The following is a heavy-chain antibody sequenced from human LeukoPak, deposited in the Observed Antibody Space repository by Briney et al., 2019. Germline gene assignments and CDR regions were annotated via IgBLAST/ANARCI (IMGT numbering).Heavy chain of an antibody. V-gene: IGHV4-4*07. D-gene: IGHD6-19*01. J-gene: IGHJ3*02. CDR3: ARDRSSGWYSGDAFDI. CDR2: IYTSGST. CDR1: GGSISSYY. Sequence: SETLSLTCTVSGGSISSYYWSWIRQPAGKGLEWIGRIYTSGSTNYNPSLKSRVTMSVDTSENQFSLKLSSVTAADTAVYYCARDRSSGWYSGDAFDIWGQGTMVTVSS.